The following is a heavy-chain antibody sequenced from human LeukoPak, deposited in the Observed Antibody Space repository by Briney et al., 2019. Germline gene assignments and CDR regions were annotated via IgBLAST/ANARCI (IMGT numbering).Heavy chain of an antibody. J-gene: IGHJ6*02. V-gene: IGHV1-24*01. CDR2: FDPEDGET. CDR3: ATDSPRRVRGVVYSSFGMDV. D-gene: IGHD3-10*01. CDR1: GYTLTDLS. Sequence: GASVKVSCKVSGYTLTDLSMHWVRQAPGKGLEWLGGFDPEDGETIYAQKFQGRVTLAEDTSTDTAYMELSSLRSEDTAAYYCATDSPRRVRGVVYSSFGMDVWGQGTTVTVSS.